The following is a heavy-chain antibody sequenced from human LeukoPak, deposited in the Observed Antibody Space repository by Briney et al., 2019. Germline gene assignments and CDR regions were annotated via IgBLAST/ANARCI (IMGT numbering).Heavy chain of an antibody. J-gene: IGHJ4*02. D-gene: IGHD1-1*01. CDR1: GYSFTGYY. CDR3: ARGLPAPDDLYFFDQ. Sequence: ASVKVSCKTSGYSFTGYYLHWVRLAPGQGLERMGWLNPYSGGTTYAQKFLGRVTMTRDTSISTASLELRRLRSDDTAVYYCARGLPAPDDLYFFDQWGQGTLVTVSS. V-gene: IGHV1-2*02. CDR2: LNPYSGGT.